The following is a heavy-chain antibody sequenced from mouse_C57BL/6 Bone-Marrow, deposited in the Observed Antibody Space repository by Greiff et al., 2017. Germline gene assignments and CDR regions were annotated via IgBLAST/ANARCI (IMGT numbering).Heavy chain of an antibody. CDR1: GFTFSSYG. J-gene: IGHJ3*01. D-gene: IGHD1-1*01. CDR2: ISSGGSYT. V-gene: IGHV5-6*01. Sequence: EVQGVESGGDLVKPGGSLKLSCAASGFTFSSYGMSWVRQTPDKRLEWVATISSGGSYTYYPDSVKGRFNISRDNAKNTLYLQMSSLKSEDTAMYYCARESNLHYYGSSFFAYWGQGTLVTVSA. CDR3: ARESNLHYYGSSFFAY.